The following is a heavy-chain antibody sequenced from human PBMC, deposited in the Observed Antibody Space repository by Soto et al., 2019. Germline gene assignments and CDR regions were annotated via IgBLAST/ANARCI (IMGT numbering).Heavy chain of an antibody. CDR3: ARDRRYCSSTSCYLAYYYYGMDV. V-gene: IGHV3-21*01. D-gene: IGHD2-2*01. CDR1: GFTFSSYS. J-gene: IGHJ6*02. CDR2: ISSSSSYI. Sequence: EVQLVESGGGLVKPGGSLRLSCAASGFTFSSYSMNWVRQAPGKGLEWVSSISSSSSYIYYADSVKGRFTISRDNAKNSLYLQMNSLRAEDTAVYYCARDRRYCSSTSCYLAYYYYGMDVWGQGTTVTVSS.